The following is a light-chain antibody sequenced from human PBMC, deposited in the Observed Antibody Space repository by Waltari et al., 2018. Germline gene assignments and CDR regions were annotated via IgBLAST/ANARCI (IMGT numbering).Light chain of an antibody. CDR2: GVS. V-gene: IGLV2-11*01. CDR1: NNDVGYSDY. Sequence: QSALTQPRSVSGSPRQSVTIPCPGTNNDVGYSDYVLWSQQHPNEAPKLLIFGVSQRPSGVPDRFSGSKAGNTASLSISGLQAEDEADYYCCSYAGGFTWVFGGGTRLTV. J-gene: IGLJ3*02. CDR3: CSYAGGFTWV.